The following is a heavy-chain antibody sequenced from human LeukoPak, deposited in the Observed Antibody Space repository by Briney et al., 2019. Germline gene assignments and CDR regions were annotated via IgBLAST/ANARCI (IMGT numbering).Heavy chain of an antibody. V-gene: IGHV4-59*01. CDR1: GGSISRYY. D-gene: IGHD5-18*01. Sequence: PSETLPLTCTVSGGSISRYYWSWIRQPPGKGLEWIGYINYSGSTNYNPSLKSRVTISVDTSKNQFSLKLSSVAAADTAVYYCAREYSYGLDYWGQGTLVTVSS. J-gene: IGHJ4*02. CDR3: AREYSYGLDY. CDR2: INYSGST.